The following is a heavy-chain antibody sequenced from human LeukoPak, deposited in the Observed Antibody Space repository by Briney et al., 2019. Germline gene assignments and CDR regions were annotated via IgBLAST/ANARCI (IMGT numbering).Heavy chain of an antibody. CDR2: ITPFNGNT. V-gene: IGHV1-45*02. D-gene: IGHD5-18*01. Sequence: SVKVSCKASGGTFSSYAISWVRQAPGQGLEWMGWITPFNGNTNYAQKFQDRVTITRDRSMSTAYMELSSLRSEDTAMYYCAGDTAMVTGYYYGMDVWGQGTTVTVSS. CDR1: GGTFSSYA. CDR3: AGDTAMVTGYYYGMDV. J-gene: IGHJ6*02.